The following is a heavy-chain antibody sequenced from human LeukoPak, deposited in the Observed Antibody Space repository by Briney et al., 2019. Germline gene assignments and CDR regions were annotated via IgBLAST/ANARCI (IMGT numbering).Heavy chain of an antibody. D-gene: IGHD3-9*01. Sequence: GGSLRLSCAASGFTFDDYAMHWVRQAPGKGLEWVSGISWNSGSIGYADSVKGRFTISRDNSKNTLYLQMNSLRAEDTAVYYCAKGVYYDILTGKFDPWGQGTLVTVSS. CDR3: AKGVYYDILTGKFDP. CDR2: ISWNSGSI. J-gene: IGHJ5*02. CDR1: GFTFDDYA. V-gene: IGHV3-9*01.